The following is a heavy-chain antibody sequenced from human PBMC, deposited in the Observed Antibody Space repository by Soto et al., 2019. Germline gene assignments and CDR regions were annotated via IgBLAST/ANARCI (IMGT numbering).Heavy chain of an antibody. CDR3: AREEIWFGELLGYYYGMDV. D-gene: IGHD3-10*01. V-gene: IGHV4-31*03. CDR1: GGSISSGGYY. CDR2: IYYSGST. Sequence: ASETLSLTCTVSGGSISSGGYYWSWIRQHPGKGLEWIGYIYYSGSTYYNPSLKSRVTISVDTSKNQFSLKLSSVTAADTAVYYCAREEIWFGELLGYYYGMDVWGQGTTVTVSS. J-gene: IGHJ6*02.